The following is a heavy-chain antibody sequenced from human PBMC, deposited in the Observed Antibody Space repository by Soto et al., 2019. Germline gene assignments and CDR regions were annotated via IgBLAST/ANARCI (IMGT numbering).Heavy chain of an antibody. CDR1: GFTFSNAC. CDR2: IKSKTDGGTT. CDR3: TTVNALLRFVECLFQPEHALYLKDV. V-gene: IGHV3-15*01. D-gene: IGHD3-3*01. Sequence: LRLSCAGSGFTFSNACMSWVRQAPGKGLEWVGRIKSKTDGGTTDYAAPVKGRFTISRDDSKNTPYLQMNSLKTEDTAVYYCTTVNALLRFVECLFQPEHALYLKDVSRQRTTVT. J-gene: IGHJ6*01.